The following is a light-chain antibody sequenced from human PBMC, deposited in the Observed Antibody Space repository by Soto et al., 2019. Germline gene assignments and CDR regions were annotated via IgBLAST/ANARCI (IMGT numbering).Light chain of an antibody. V-gene: IGLV1-44*01. CDR1: SSNIGSNT. CDR3: EAWDDSLNGVV. Sequence: QSVLTQPPSASGTPGQRATISCSGSSSNIGSNTVNWYQQLPGTAPKLLIYSNNQRPSGVPDRFSGSKSGTSASLAISGLQSEDEADYYCEAWDDSLNGVVFGGGTKLTVL. J-gene: IGLJ2*01. CDR2: SNN.